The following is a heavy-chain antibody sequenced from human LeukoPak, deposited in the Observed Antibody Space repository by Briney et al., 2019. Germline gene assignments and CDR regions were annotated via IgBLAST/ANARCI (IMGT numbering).Heavy chain of an antibody. CDR2: INPNSGGT. V-gene: IGHV1-2*02. CDR3: ARDGSHDYGDYVA. J-gene: IGHJ5*02. CDR1: GYTFTGYY. Sequence: ASVKVSCKASGYTFTGYYMHWVRQAPGQGLEWMGWINPNSGGTNYAQKFQGRVTMTRDTSISTAYMELSRLRSDDTAVYYCARDGSHDYGDYVAWGQGTLVTVSS. D-gene: IGHD4-17*01.